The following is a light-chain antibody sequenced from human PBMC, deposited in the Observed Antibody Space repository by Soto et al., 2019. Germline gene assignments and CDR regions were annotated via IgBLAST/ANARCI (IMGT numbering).Light chain of an antibody. V-gene: IGKV1-39*01. CDR1: QSISSY. Sequence: DIQMTQSPSSLSASVGDRVTITCRASQSISSYLNWYQQKPGKAPKVLIYAASSLQSGVPPRFSGSGSGTDFTLTISSLQPEDFATYYCQQSYSTPPAFAQGTKVKIK. CDR2: AAS. CDR3: QQSYSTPPA. J-gene: IGKJ1*01.